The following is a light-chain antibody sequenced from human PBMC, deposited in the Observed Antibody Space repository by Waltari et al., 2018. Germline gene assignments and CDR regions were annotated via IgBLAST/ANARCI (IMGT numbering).Light chain of an antibody. Sequence: QSVLTQPPSVSGAPGQRVTIPCTGSSSNLGSPYNVRWYQQLPGRAPQLLIYDDSHRPSGVPDRFSGSKSGTSASLAITGLQAEDEAEYFCQSYDSGLNGLFFGGGTKVTVL. J-gene: IGLJ2*01. CDR1: SSNLGSPYN. CDR2: DDS. CDR3: QSYDSGLNGLF. V-gene: IGLV1-40*01.